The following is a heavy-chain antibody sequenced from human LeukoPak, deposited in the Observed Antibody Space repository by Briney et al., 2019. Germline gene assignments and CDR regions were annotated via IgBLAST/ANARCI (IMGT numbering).Heavy chain of an antibody. V-gene: IGHV3-30*03. CDR2: ISDDGVDK. CDR1: GFTFSIYG. J-gene: IGHJ6*02. CDR3: ARVALLLFYGMDV. Sequence: GGSLRLSCVASGFTFSIYGMHWVRQAPGKGLEWVAVISDDGVDKYYANSVKDRFTISRDNAKNSAYLQMNSLRAEDTAVYYCARVALLLFYGMDVWGQGTTVTVSS. D-gene: IGHD3-16*02.